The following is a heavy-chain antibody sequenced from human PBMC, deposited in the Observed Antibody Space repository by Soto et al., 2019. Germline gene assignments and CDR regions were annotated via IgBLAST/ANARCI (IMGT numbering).Heavy chain of an antibody. Sequence: GGSLRLSCAASGFTFSSYVMHWVRQAPGKGLEWVAVISYDGSNKYYADSVKGRFTISRDNSKNTLYLQMNSLRAEDTAVYYCEKDRGYSYLRYYFDYWGQGTLVTVSS. CDR2: ISYDGSNK. CDR3: EKDRGYSYLRYYFDY. D-gene: IGHD5-18*01. V-gene: IGHV3-30*18. J-gene: IGHJ4*02. CDR1: GFTFSSYV.